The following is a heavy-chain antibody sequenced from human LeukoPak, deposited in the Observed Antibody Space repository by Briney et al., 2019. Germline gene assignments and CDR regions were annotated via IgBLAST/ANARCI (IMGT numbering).Heavy chain of an antibody. Sequence: GGSLRLSCAASGLSFSSYGMHWVRQAPGKGLEWVGRIKSESDGGTTDYAAPVKGRFTISRDDSKNTLFLQMNSLQTEDTAVYYCTTSGWFDHWGQGTLVTVSS. J-gene: IGHJ5*02. D-gene: IGHD1-26*01. V-gene: IGHV3-15*01. CDR1: GLSFSSYG. CDR2: IKSESDGGTT. CDR3: TTSGWFDH.